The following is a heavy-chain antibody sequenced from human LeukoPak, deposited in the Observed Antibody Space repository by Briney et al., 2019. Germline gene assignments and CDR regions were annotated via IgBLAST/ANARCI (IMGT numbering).Heavy chain of an antibody. D-gene: IGHD4-17*01. CDR1: GGTFSSYA. Sequence: ASVKVSCKASGGTFSSYAISWVRQVPGQGLEWMGGIIPIFGTANYAQKFQGRVTITADESTSTAYMELSSLRSEDTAVYYCARGTVTPSVSLFNYYYYGMDVWGQGTTVTVSS. V-gene: IGHV1-69*13. CDR2: IIPIFGTA. J-gene: IGHJ6*02. CDR3: ARGTVTPSVSLFNYYYYGMDV.